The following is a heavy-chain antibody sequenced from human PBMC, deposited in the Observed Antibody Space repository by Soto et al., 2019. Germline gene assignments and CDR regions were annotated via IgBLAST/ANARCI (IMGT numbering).Heavy chain of an antibody. CDR1: GYTFTSYG. V-gene: IGHV1-18*01. CDR2: ISAYNGNT. J-gene: IGHJ6*02. D-gene: IGHD1-26*01. Sequence: DSVKVSCKASGYTFTSYGISWVRQAPGQGLEWMGWISAYNGNTNYAQKLQGRVTMTTDTSTSTAYMELRSLRSDDTAVYYCARDSGSYAVGYYYYGMDVWGQGTTVTVSS. CDR3: ARDSGSYAVGYYYYGMDV.